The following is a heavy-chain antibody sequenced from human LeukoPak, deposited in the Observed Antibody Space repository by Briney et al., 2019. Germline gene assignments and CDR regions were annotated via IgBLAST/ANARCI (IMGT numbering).Heavy chain of an antibody. D-gene: IGHD4-23*01. CDR1: GESISGFY. CDR3: ASGLTTVVTNFHY. CDR2: IYYSGST. V-gene: IGHV4-59*01. Sequence: SETLSLTCIVSGESISGFYWNWIRQPPGRGLEWIGFIYYSGSTNSNPSLKSRVTISVDTSKNQFSLKLISVTAADTAVYYCASGLTTVVTNFHYWGQGTLVTVSS. J-gene: IGHJ4*02.